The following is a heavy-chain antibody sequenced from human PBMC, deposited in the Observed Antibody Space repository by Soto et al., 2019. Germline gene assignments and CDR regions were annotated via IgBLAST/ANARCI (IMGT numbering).Heavy chain of an antibody. CDR2: IYYSGST. J-gene: IGHJ5*01. V-gene: IGHV4-59*08. CDR1: GGSISSYY. D-gene: IGHD6-19*01. Sequence: ETPSLTCTVSGGSISSYYWSWIRQPPGKGLEWIGYIYYSGSTNYNPSLKSRVTISVDTSKNQFSLKLNSVTAADTAVYYCARQSSSGWYQLGSWGQGTLVTVSS. CDR3: ARQSSSGWYQLGS.